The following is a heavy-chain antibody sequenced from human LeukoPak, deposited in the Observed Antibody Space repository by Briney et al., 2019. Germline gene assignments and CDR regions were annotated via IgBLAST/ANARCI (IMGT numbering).Heavy chain of an antibody. CDR3: AKDLHNWNYAYSYSTAV. V-gene: IGHV3-13*04. J-gene: IGHJ6*03. CDR1: GFTFSSYG. D-gene: IGHD1-7*01. Sequence: GGSLRLSCAACGFTFSSYGMHWVRQATGKGLEWVSAIGTAGDTYYPGSVKGQFTISRENAKNSLYLQMNSLKAGDRAVYDCAKDLHNWNYAYSYSTAVWGKGTTVTVYS. CDR2: IGTAGDT.